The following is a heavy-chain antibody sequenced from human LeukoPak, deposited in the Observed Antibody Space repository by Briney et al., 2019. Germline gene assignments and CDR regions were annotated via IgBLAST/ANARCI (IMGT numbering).Heavy chain of an antibody. V-gene: IGHV4-34*01. J-gene: IGHJ4*02. Sequence: PSETLSLTCAVYGGSFSGYYWSWTRQPPGKGLEWIGEINHSGSTNYNPSLKSRVTISVDTSKNQFSLKLSSVTAADTAVYYCARGLAARGWADYWGQGTLVTVSS. CDR2: INHSGST. D-gene: IGHD6-6*01. CDR3: ARGLAARGWADY. CDR1: GGSFSGYY.